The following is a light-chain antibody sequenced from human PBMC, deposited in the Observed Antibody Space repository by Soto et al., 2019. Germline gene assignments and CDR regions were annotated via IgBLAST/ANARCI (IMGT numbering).Light chain of an antibody. Sequence: QSVLTQPPSVSGAPGQRVTISCTGSGSTIGAGYDVHWYQHLPGTAPKLLIYDNNNRPSGVPDRFSGSKSGSSASLAISGLQAEDEADYYCQSYDSSLGVVFGGGTKVTVL. V-gene: IGLV1-40*01. CDR1: GSTIGAGYD. J-gene: IGLJ3*02. CDR2: DNN. CDR3: QSYDSSLGVV.